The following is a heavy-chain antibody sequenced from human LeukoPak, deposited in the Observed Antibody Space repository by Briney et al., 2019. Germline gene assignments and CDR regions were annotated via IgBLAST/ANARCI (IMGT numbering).Heavy chain of an antibody. CDR1: GYTFPSNG. J-gene: IGHJ4*02. CDR2: INAYNGNT. D-gene: IGHD2-2*01. V-gene: IGHV1-18*01. CDR3: ARLYCSSATCHLLFDY. Sequence: ASVKASCKASGYTFPSNGISWVRQAPGQGLEWMGWINAYNGNTNYAQKLQGRVTMTTDTSTSTAYMELRSLRSDDTAVYYCARLYCSSATCHLLFDYWGQGTLVTVSS.